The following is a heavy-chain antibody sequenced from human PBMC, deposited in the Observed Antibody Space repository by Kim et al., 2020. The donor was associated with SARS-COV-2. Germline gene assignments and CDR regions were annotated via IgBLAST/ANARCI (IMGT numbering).Heavy chain of an antibody. CDR3: AREIIAVAGHWYFDL. CDR1: GGSVSSGSYY. CDR2: IYYSGST. Sequence: SETLSLTCTVSGGSVSSGSYYWSWIRQPPGKGLEWIGYIYYSGSTNYNPSLKSRVTISVDTSKNQFSLKLSSVTAADTAVYYCAREIIAVAGHWYFDLWGRGTLVTVSS. V-gene: IGHV4-61*01. J-gene: IGHJ2*01. D-gene: IGHD6-19*01.